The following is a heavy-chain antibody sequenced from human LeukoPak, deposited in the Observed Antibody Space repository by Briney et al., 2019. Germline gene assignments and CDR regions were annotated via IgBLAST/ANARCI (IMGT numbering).Heavy chain of an antibody. V-gene: IGHV3-48*01. CDR1: GFTFSSYS. Sequence: GSLRLPCAASGFTFSSYSMNWVRQAPGKGLEWVSHISSSSTIYYADSVKGRFTISRDNAKNSLYLQMNSLRAEDTAVYYCARAGFTFSDYFGSFFDYWGQGTLVTVSS. D-gene: IGHD3-10*01. CDR3: ARAGFTFSDYFGSFFDY. J-gene: IGHJ4*02. CDR2: ISSSSTI.